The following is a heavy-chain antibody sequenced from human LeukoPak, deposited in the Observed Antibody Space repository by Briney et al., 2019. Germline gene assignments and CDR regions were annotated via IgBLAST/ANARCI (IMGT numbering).Heavy chain of an antibody. CDR1: GFIFSSYE. CDR2: ISSGGSTI. D-gene: IGHD2-15*01. CDR3: ARDVSGHYCSGGSCYKGSL. V-gene: IGHV3-48*03. J-gene: IGHJ4*02. Sequence: GGSLRLSCAASGFIFSSYEMNWVRQAPGKGLEWVSYISSGGSTIYYADSVKGRFTISRDNAKNSLYLQMNSLRAEDTAVYYCARDVSGHYCSGGSCYKGSLWGQGTLVTVSS.